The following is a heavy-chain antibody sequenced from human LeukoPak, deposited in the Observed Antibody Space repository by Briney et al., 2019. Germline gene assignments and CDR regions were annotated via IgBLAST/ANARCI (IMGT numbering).Heavy chain of an antibody. CDR1: GFTFDDYG. CDR3: ARDPPTGYSSGWYFDY. CDR2: INWNGGST. Sequence: GGSLRLSCAASGFTFDDYGMSWVRQAPGKGLEWVSGINWNGGSTGYADSVKGRFTISRDNAKNSLYLQINSLRAEDTALYYCARDPPTGYSSGWYFDYWGQGTLVTVSS. V-gene: IGHV3-20*04. J-gene: IGHJ4*02. D-gene: IGHD6-19*01.